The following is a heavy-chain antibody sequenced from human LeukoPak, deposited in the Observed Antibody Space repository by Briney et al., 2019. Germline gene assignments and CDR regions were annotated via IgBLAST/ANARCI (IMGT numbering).Heavy chain of an antibody. CDR3: AKDGVSSVYGWADY. J-gene: IGHJ4*02. Sequence: PGGTLRLSCAASGFTFSSYAMHWVRQAPGKGLEWVTFISYDGSNKYYADAVKGRFTISRDNSKNTLYLQMNSLRAEDTAVYYCAKDGVSSVYGWADYWGQGTLVTVSS. CDR1: GFTFSSYA. V-gene: IGHV3-30*18. D-gene: IGHD5/OR15-5a*01. CDR2: ISYDGSNK.